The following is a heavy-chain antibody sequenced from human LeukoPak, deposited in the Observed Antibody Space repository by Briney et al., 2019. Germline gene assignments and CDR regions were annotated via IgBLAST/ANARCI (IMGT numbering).Heavy chain of an antibody. D-gene: IGHD3-22*01. Sequence: SETLSLTCAVYGGSFSGYYWSWLRQPPGKGLEWIGEINHSGSTNYNPSLKSRVTISVDTSKNQFFLKLSPVTAADTAVYYCARGPPRITMIVVVMNYYYYGMDVWGQGTTVTVSS. CDR1: GGSFSGYY. CDR2: INHSGST. V-gene: IGHV4-34*01. J-gene: IGHJ6*02. CDR3: ARGPPRITMIVVVMNYYYYGMDV.